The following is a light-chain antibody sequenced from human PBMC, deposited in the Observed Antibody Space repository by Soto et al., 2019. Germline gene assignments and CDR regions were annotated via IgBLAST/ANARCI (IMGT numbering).Light chain of an antibody. Sequence: QSALTQPPSASGSPGQSVTISCTGTSSDVGGYNYVSWYQQHPGKAPKLMIYDVSKRPSAVPDRFSGFKSGNTASLTVSGLQAEDEADYYCSSYAGSNNVVFGGGTKLTVL. J-gene: IGLJ2*01. CDR2: DVS. CDR3: SSYAGSNNVV. V-gene: IGLV2-8*01. CDR1: SSDVGGYNY.